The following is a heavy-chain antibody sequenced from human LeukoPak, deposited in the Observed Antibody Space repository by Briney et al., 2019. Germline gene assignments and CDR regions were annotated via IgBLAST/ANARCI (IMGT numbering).Heavy chain of an antibody. CDR2: ISSSSSYI. Sequence: PGGSLRLSCAASGFTFSSYSMNWVRQAPGKGLEWVSSISSSSSYIYYADSVKGRFTISRDNSKNTLYLQMNSLRAEDTAVYYCAKTLRYFDWSDDAFDIWGQGTMVTVSS. D-gene: IGHD3-9*01. J-gene: IGHJ3*02. CDR1: GFTFSSYS. V-gene: IGHV3-21*04. CDR3: AKTLRYFDWSDDAFDI.